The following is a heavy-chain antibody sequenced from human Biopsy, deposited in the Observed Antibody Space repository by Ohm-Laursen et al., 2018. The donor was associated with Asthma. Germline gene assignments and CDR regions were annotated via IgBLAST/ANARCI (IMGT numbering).Heavy chain of an antibody. CDR3: ARRGGVRRYFDY. CDR1: GGSISSGAYY. Sequence: TLSFTWTVSGGSISSGAYYWSWVRQPPGKGLEWIGYIYYIGSTYYNPSLKSRVAISLDTSKNQFSLKLSSVTAADTAVYFCARRGGVRRYFDYWGQGTLVTVSS. CDR2: IYYIGST. J-gene: IGHJ4*02. V-gene: IGHV4-30-4*01. D-gene: IGHD3-16*01.